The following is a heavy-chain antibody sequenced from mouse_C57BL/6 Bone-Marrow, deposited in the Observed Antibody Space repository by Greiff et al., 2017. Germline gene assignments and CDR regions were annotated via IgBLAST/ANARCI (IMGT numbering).Heavy chain of an antibody. CDR3: ARQYRYPYAMDY. Sequence: EVHLVESGGGLVQPGGSLKLSCAASGFTFSDYYMYWVRQTPEKRLEWVAYISNGGGSTYYPDTVKGRFTISRDNAKNTLYLQMSRLKSEDTAMYYCARQYRYPYAMDYWGQGTSVTVSS. J-gene: IGHJ4*01. V-gene: IGHV5-12*01. CDR1: GFTFSDYY. CDR2: ISNGGGST. D-gene: IGHD1-2*01.